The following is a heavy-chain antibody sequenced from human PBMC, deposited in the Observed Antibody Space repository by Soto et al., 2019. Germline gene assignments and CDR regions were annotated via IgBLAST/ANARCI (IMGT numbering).Heavy chain of an antibody. J-gene: IGHJ5*02. D-gene: IGHD3-16*01. V-gene: IGHV4-39*01. CDR3: ARHGLWPQVDP. CDR2: IYYSGST. CDR1: GGSISSRSYY. Sequence: SETLSLTCTVSGGSISSRSYYWGWIRQPPGKGLAWIGRIYYSGSTYYNPTLKRRVTLSVDTAQHPFSLKLSYVTAAATAVLYCARHGLWPQVDPWGQGTQVTVS.